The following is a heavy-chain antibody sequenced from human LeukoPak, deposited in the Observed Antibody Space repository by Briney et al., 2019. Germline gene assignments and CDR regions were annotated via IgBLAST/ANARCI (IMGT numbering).Heavy chain of an antibody. CDR2: IGTGGNT. J-gene: IGHJ5*01. V-gene: IGHV3-13*04. D-gene: IGHD3-16*01. CDR3: VRGGEIGFDS. Sequence: PGGSLRLSCAASGFTFSRYDVHWVRQATGKGLEWISSIGTGGNTYYIGSVKGRFTISRENAKSSLYLQMNCLRAGDTAVYYCVRGGEIGFDSWGQGTLVTVSS. CDR1: GFTFSRYD.